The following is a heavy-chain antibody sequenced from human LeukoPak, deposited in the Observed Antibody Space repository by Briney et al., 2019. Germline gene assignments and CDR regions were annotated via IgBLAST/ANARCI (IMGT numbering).Heavy chain of an antibody. Sequence: ASVTVSCKASGYTFTGYYMHWVRQAPGQGLEWMGWINPNSGGTNYAQKFQGRVTMTRDTSISTAYMELSRLRSDDTAVYYCAREESAVAGTFDYWGQGTLVTVSS. CDR3: AREESAVAGTFDY. CDR1: GYTFTGYY. V-gene: IGHV1-2*02. CDR2: INPNSGGT. D-gene: IGHD6-19*01. J-gene: IGHJ4*02.